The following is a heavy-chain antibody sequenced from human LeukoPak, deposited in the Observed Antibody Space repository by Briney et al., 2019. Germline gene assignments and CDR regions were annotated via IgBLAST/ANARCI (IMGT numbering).Heavy chain of an antibody. CDR3: ATHYYYDSSGPGGYYFDY. J-gene: IGHJ4*02. Sequence: SETLSLTCTVSGGSISSYYWSWIRQPPGKGLEWIGYIYYSGSTNYNPSLKSRVTISVDTSNNQFSLKLSSVTAADTAVYYCATHYYYDSSGPGGYYFDYWRQGTLVTVSS. CDR1: GGSISSYY. CDR2: IYYSGST. D-gene: IGHD3-22*01. V-gene: IGHV4-59*01.